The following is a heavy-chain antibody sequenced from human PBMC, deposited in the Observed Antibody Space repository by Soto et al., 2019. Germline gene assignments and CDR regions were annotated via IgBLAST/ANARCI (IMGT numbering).Heavy chain of an antibody. CDR3: TRRLYGDYDY. CDR1: GYSFTTSG. V-gene: IGHV1-18*01. CDR2: ISPYNGNT. J-gene: IGHJ4*02. Sequence: QAQLLQSGAEVKEPGASVKVSCKASGYSFTTSGITWVRQAPGQGLEWMGWISPYNGNTNYAQKLQDRATLTTDTSTSTDYMELRSLRSDVTAVYYCTRRLYGDYDYWGQGTLVTVSS. D-gene: IGHD4-17*01.